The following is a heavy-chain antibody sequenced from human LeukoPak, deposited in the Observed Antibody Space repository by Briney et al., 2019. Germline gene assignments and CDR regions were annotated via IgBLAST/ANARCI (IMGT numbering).Heavy chain of an antibody. CDR2: FDPEDGET. CDR3: ATAWGSSWSPTFDY. J-gene: IGHJ4*02. V-gene: IGHV1-24*01. CDR1: GYTLTELS. D-gene: IGHD6-13*01. Sequence: ASVKVSYKVSGYTLTELSMHWVRQAPGKGLEWMGGFDPEDGETIYAQKFQGRVTMTEDTSTDTAYMELSSLRSEDTAVYYCATAWGSSWSPTFDYWGQGTLVTVSS.